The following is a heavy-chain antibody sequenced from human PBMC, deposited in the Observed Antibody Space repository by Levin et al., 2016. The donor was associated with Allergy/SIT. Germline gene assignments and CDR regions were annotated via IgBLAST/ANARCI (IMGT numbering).Heavy chain of an antibody. CDR1: GFTFSSYG. CDR3: ARGPPRSSWYSPTYYYYGMDV. D-gene: IGHD6-13*01. CDR2: IWYDGSNK. Sequence: GGSLRLSCAASGFTFSSYGMHWVRQAPGKGLEWVAVIWYDGSNKYYADSVKGRFTISRDNSKNTLYLQMNSLRAEDTAVYYCARGPPRSSWYSPTYYYYGMDVWGQGTTVTVSS. J-gene: IGHJ6*02. V-gene: IGHV3-33*01.